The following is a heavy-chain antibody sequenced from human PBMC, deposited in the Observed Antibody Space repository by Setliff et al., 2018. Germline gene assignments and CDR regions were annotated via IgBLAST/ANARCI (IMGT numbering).Heavy chain of an antibody. J-gene: IGHJ4*02. CDR3: ARHRVGNSGYAIPILDF. CDR2: IYPSNSNI. CDR1: GYSFTDYW. V-gene: IGHV5-51*01. D-gene: IGHD5-12*01. Sequence: RGESLKISCKASGYSFTDYWIAWVRQMPGKGLEWMGIIYPSNSNIKYSPSFEAQTTFSVDKSITTAYLQWSSLKASDTAIYYCARHRVGNSGYAIPILDFWGQGALVTVS.